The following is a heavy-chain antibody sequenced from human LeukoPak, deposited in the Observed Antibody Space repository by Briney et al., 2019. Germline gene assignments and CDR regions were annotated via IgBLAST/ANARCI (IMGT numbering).Heavy chain of an antibody. D-gene: IGHD6-13*01. CDR1: GFTFSSYG. V-gene: IGHV3-30*02. Sequence: PGGSLRLSCAASGFTFSSYGMHWVRQAPGKGLEWVAFIRYDGSNKYYADSVKGRFTISRDNSKNTLYLQMNSLRAEDTAVCYCAALSSSWSGRVFDYWGQGTLVTVSS. J-gene: IGHJ4*02. CDR3: AALSSSWSGRVFDY. CDR2: IRYDGSNK.